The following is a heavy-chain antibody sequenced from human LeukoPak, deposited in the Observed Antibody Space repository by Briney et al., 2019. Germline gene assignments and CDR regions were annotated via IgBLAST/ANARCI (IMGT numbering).Heavy chain of an antibody. CDR2: IYTSGST. D-gene: IGHD3-22*01. CDR3: ARVGNYYDSSGYYYFDY. CDR1: GGSISSGSYY. V-gene: IGHV4-61*02. Sequence: PSQTLSLTCIVSGGSISSGSYYWSWIRQPAGRGLEWIGRIYTSGSTNYNPSLKSRVTISVDTSKNQFSLKLSSVTAADTAVYYCARVGNYYDSSGYYYFDYWGQGTLVTVSS. J-gene: IGHJ4*02.